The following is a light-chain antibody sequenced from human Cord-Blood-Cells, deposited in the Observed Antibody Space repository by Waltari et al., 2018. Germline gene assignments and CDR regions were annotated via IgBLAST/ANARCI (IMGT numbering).Light chain of an antibody. CDR1: SSDVGGYNY. Sequence: QSALTQPASVSGSPGPSITISCTGTSSDVGGYNYVSWYQQHPGKAPKLMSYDVSNRPSGFSNRFSGSKSGNTASLTISGLQAEDEADYYGSSYTSSSTLVFGGGTKLTVL. CDR3: SSYTSSSTLV. V-gene: IGLV2-14*03. CDR2: DVS. J-gene: IGLJ3*02.